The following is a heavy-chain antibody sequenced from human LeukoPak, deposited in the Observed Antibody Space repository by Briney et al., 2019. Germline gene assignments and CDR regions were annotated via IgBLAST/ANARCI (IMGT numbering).Heavy chain of an antibody. Sequence: PGGSLRLSCAASGFTFSSHWMHWVRQAPGKGLVWVSRINGAGSSTSYADSVKGRFTVSRDNAKNTLNLQTNSLRAEDTAVYYCARDLFFSDAGYSSGWRAEYFHHWGQGTLVTVSS. CDR1: GFTFSSHW. CDR2: INGAGSST. D-gene: IGHD6-19*01. V-gene: IGHV3-74*01. CDR3: ARDLFFSDAGYSSGWRAEYFHH. J-gene: IGHJ1*01.